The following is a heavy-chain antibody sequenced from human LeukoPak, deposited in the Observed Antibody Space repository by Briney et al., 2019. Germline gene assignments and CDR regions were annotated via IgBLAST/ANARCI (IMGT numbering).Heavy chain of an antibody. J-gene: IGHJ5*02. CDR1: GFTFSNYG. Sequence: PGGSLRLSCAASGFTFSNYGLSWVRQAPGKGLEWVSGISGSGISTYYAESVKGRFTISRDNSKNTVYLQMNSLRAEDTAVYYCAKEGADLLWFGDNWFDPWGQGTLVTVSS. CDR2: ISGSGIST. D-gene: IGHD3-10*01. CDR3: AKEGADLLWFGDNWFDP. V-gene: IGHV3-23*01.